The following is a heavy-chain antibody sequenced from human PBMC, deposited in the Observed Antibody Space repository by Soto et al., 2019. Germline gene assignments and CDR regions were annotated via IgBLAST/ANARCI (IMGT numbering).Heavy chain of an antibody. CDR3: ARDQHSKVTTYASNSSGSSWVRQAPGQGLEWMGWISAYSGNTNYAQKLQGRVTMTTDTSTSTAYM. J-gene: IGHJ6*03. D-gene: IGHD4-17*01. Sequence: ASVKVSCKASGYTFTSYGISWVRQAPGQGLEWMGWISAYIGNTNYAQKLQGRVTMTTDPSTSTAHKELRSLRSADTAVYYCARDQHSKVTTYASNSSGSSWVRQAPGQGLEWMGWISAYSGNTNYAQKLQGRVTMTTDTSTSTAYM. CDR2: ISAYIGNT. V-gene: IGHV1-18*04. CDR1: GYTFTSYG.